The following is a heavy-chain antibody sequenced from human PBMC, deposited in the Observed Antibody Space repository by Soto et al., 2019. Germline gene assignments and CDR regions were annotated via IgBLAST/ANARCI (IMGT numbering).Heavy chain of an antibody. CDR1: GFNFHNLA. D-gene: IGHD6-19*01. V-gene: IGHV3-23*01. Sequence: VGSLRLSGAASGFNFHNLAMGWVSQAPGKGLEWVSVMSYSGDLTDYADSVKGRFTISRDNSKNTLYLQMDSLRADDTAVYYCAKDATRTSGWYYFDYWGQGTLVTVSS. J-gene: IGHJ4*02. CDR2: MSYSGDLT. CDR3: AKDATRTSGWYYFDY.